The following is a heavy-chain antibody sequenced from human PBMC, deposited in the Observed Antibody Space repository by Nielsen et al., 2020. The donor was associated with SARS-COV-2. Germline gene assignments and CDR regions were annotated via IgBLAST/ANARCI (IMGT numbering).Heavy chain of an antibody. CDR1: GFTFSSYS. D-gene: IGHD3-9*01. J-gene: IGHJ5*02. V-gene: IGHV3-53*01. CDR2: IYSDGST. Sequence: GGSLRLSCAASGFTFSSYSMNWVRQAPGKGLEWVSIIYSDGSTSYADSVKGRFTISRDNSKNTLYLQMNSLRAEDTAVYYCAKDRFDWLGNWFDPWGQGTLVTVSS. CDR3: AKDRFDWLGNWFDP.